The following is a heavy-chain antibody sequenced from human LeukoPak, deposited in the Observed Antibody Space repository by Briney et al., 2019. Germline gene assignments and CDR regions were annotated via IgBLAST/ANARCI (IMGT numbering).Heavy chain of an antibody. Sequence: GGSLRLSCAASEFTFISYTVHWVRQAPGKGLEWVALISYDGSYKYYADSVKGRFTISRDNAKNSLYLQMNSLRAEDTAVYYCAKFNSGSYPRWFDPWGQGTLVTVSS. J-gene: IGHJ5*02. CDR1: EFTFISYT. CDR3: AKFNSGSYPRWFDP. V-gene: IGHV3-30*04. D-gene: IGHD1-26*01. CDR2: ISYDGSYK.